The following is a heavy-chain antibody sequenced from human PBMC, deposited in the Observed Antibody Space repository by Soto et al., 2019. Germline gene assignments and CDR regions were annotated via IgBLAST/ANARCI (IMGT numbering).Heavy chain of an antibody. D-gene: IGHD6-13*01. CDR1: GFTFSSYA. V-gene: IGHV3-23*01. Sequence: EVQLLESGGGLVQPGGSLRLSCAASGFTFSSYAMSWVRQAPGKGLEWVSHISNSGGDTYYADSVKGRFTISRDNSKNTLFLQLNSLRAVDTAVYYCATKSSSWDFDCWGQGTLVTVSS. CDR2: ISNSGGDT. J-gene: IGHJ4*02. CDR3: ATKSSSWDFDC.